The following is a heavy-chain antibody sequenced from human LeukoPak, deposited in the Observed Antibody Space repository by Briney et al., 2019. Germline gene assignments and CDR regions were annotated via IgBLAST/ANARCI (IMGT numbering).Heavy chain of an antibody. CDR2: IWYDGSNK. D-gene: IGHD2/OR15-2a*01. CDR3: AREGSRGNSQFDY. CDR1: GFPFSSYG. V-gene: IGHV3-33*01. J-gene: IGHJ4*02. Sequence: PGGSLRLSCAASGFPFSSYGMHWVPQAPGKGLGWVALIWYDGSNKYYTDSVKGRLTISRDNSKNTLYLQMNSLRAEDTAIYYCAREGSRGNSQFDYWGQGTLVTVSS.